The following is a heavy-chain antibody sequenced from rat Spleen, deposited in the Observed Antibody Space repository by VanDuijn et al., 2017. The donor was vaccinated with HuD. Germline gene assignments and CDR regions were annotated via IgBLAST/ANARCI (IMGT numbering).Heavy chain of an antibody. V-gene: IGHV5-31*01. D-gene: IGHD1-6*01. CDR1: GFTFNNYW. CDR3: TRDGFMYTTDYYYGWFAY. CDR2: ITNSGDST. J-gene: IGHJ3*01. Sequence: EVQLVESGGGLVQPGRSLKLSCVASGFTFNNYWMTWIRQAPGKGLEWVASITNSGDSTYYPDSVKGRFTISRDNAESTLFLQINSLMSEDTATYYCTRDGFMYTTDYYYGWFAYWGQGTLVTVAS.